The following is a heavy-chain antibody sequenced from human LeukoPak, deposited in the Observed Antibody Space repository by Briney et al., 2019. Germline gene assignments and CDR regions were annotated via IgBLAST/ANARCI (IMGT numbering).Heavy chain of an antibody. Sequence: SETLSLTCTVSGGSISSGTYYWTWIRQPAGKGLEWIGRIYTRGSTDYNPSLKSRVTISLDRSKNHFSLQLTSVTAADTAVYYCARGRWPNYYFDSWGQGTLVTVSS. CDR3: ARGRWPNYYFDS. CDR1: GGSISSGTYY. D-gene: IGHD4-23*01. J-gene: IGHJ4*02. CDR2: IYTRGST. V-gene: IGHV4-61*02.